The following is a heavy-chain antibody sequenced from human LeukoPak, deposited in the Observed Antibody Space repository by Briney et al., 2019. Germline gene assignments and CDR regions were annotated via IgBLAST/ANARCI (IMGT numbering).Heavy chain of an antibody. V-gene: IGHV1-8*03. J-gene: IGHJ3*02. CDR1: GYTFTSYG. CDR3: ARAFWSGSTPAFDI. D-gene: IGHD3-3*01. Sequence: ASVKVSCKASGYTFTSYGISWVRQAPGQGLEWMGWMNPNSGNTGYAQKFQGRVTITRNTSISTAYMELSSLRSEDTAVYYCARAFWSGSTPAFDIWGQGTMVTVSS. CDR2: MNPNSGNT.